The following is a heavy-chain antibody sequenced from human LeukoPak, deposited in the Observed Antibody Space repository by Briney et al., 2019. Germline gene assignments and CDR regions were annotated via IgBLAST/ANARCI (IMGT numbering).Heavy chain of an antibody. D-gene: IGHD3-3*01. V-gene: IGHV4-39*01. CDR3: ARIPITIFGVVSYRNWFDP. CDR1: GGSISSSSYY. CDR2: IYYSGST. J-gene: IGHJ5*02. Sequence: SETLSLTCTVSGGSISSSSYYWGWIRQPPGKGLEWIGSIYYSGSTYYNPSLKSRVNISVDTSKNQFSLKLSSVTDADTAVYYCARIPITIFGVVSYRNWFDPWGQGTLVTVSS.